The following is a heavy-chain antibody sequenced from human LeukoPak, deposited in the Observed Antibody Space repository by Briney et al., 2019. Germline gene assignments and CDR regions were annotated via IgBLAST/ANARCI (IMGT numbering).Heavy chain of an antibody. CDR1: GGTFSSYA. CDR3: ARADPYGSGSHYIDY. V-gene: IGHV1-69*04. CDR2: IIPILGIA. D-gene: IGHD3-10*01. Sequence: SVKVSCKASGGTFSSYAISWVRQAPGQGLEWMGRIIPILGIANYAQKFQGRVTITADKSTSTAYMELSSLRSEDTAVYYCARADPYGSGSHYIDYWGQGTLVTVSS. J-gene: IGHJ4*02.